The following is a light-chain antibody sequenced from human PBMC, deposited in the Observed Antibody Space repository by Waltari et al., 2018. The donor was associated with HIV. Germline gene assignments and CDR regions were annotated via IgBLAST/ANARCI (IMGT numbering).Light chain of an antibody. CDR3: CSYAGSPWM. CDR2: DVT. CDR1: NADVGAYNY. V-gene: IGLV2-11*01. Sequence: QPRSLSGSPRQSVTISCTGTNADVGAYNYVSWYQQHPGKAPKLIIYDVTKRPSGVPDRFSGSKSGNTASLTISGLQAEDEADYYCCSYAGSPWMFGGGTRLTVL. J-gene: IGLJ3*02.